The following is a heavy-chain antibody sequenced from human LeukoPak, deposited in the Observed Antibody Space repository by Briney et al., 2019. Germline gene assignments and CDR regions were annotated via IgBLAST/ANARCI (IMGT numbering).Heavy chain of an antibody. CDR2: IYYTGTT. CDR1: GVSISNYY. CDR3: ARGYDIDV. Sequence: PSETLSLTCTVSGVSISNYYWSWIRQPPGKALEWIGCIYYTGTTKYNPSLKSRATISLDTSKNQFSLKLTSVTAADTALFFCARGYDIDVWGQGTTVTVSS. V-gene: IGHV4-59*01. J-gene: IGHJ6*02.